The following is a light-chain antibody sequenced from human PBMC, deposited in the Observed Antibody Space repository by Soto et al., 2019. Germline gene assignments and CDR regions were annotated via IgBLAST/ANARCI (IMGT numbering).Light chain of an antibody. Sequence: EIGVTQSPGPPALAPGGRATLPCKARQRVSSSYLAWYQQKPGQAPRLLIYGASSRATGLPDRFSGSGSGTDFTLTISRLEPEDFAVYYCQQYGSSPRTFGGGTMVEIK. CDR3: QQYGSSPRT. CDR1: QRVSSSY. J-gene: IGKJ4*01. CDR2: GAS. V-gene: IGKV3-20*01.